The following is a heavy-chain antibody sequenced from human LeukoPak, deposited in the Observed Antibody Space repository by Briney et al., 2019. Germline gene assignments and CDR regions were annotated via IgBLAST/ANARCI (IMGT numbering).Heavy chain of an antibody. V-gene: IGHV4-34*01. Sequence: PSETLSLTCAVYGGSFSGYYWSWIRQPPGKGLEWIGEINHSGSTNYNPSLKSRVTISVDTSKNQFSLKLSSVTAADRAVYYCARTTGFWSGYYPYYFDYWGQGTLVTVSS. J-gene: IGHJ4*02. CDR1: GGSFSGYY. CDR3: ARTTGFWSGYYPYYFDY. D-gene: IGHD3-3*01. CDR2: INHSGST.